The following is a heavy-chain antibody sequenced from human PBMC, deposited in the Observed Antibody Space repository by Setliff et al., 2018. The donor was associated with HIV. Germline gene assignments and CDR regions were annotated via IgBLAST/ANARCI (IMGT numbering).Heavy chain of an antibody. J-gene: IGHJ4*02. CDR2: INNDATKT. CDR3: AKNLYRSPWSPLDY. Sequence: GGSLRLSCVASGFTFDDSWIHWVRQVPGKGLVWVSHINNDATKTSYADSVKGRFTISRDNARNTLYLQMNSLRADDTAVYYCAKNLYRSPWSPLDYWGQGTLVTVSS. V-gene: IGHV3-74*01. CDR1: GFTFDDSW. D-gene: IGHD6-19*01.